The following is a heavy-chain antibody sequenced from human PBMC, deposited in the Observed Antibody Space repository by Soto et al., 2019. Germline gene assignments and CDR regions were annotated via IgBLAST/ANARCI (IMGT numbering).Heavy chain of an antibody. V-gene: IGHV1-69*02. CDR2: IIPILGIA. D-gene: IGHD2-2*01. J-gene: IGHJ6*02. CDR1: GGTFSSYT. CDR3: ASPRGGGYCSSTSCQTYYYYYGMDV. Sequence: QVQLVQSGAEVKKPGSSVKVSCKASGGTFSSYTISWVRQAPGQGLEWMGRIIPILGIANYAQKFQGRVTITADKSTSTAYMGLRSLRSEDTAVYYGASPRGGGYCSSTSCQTYYYYYGMDVWGQGTTVTVSS.